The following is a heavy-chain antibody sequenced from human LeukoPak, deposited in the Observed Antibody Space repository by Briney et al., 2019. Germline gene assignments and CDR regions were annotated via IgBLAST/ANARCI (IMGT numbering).Heavy chain of an antibody. CDR2: IYYSGST. CDR3: ARTTVTTDYYYYYMDV. CDR1: GGSISSGGYS. Sequence: SETLSLTCAVSGGSISSGGYSWSWIRQPPGKGLEWIGYIYYSGSTYYNPSLKSRVTISVDTSKNQFSLKLSSVTAADTAVYYCARTTVTTDYYYYYMDVWGKGTTVT. V-gene: IGHV4-30-4*07. J-gene: IGHJ6*03. D-gene: IGHD4-17*01.